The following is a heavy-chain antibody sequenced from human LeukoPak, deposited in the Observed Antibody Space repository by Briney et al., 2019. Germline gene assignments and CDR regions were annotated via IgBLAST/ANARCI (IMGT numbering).Heavy chain of an antibody. CDR2: IYYSGST. J-gene: IGHJ4*02. CDR3: ARGDLRVDY. Sequence: SETLSLTCTVSGGSISSYYWSWIRQPPGKGLEWIGYIYYSGSTNYNPSLKSRVTISIDTSKNQFSLKLSSVTAADTAVYYCARGDLRVDYWGQGTLVTVSS. CDR1: GGSISSYY. V-gene: IGHV4-59*12.